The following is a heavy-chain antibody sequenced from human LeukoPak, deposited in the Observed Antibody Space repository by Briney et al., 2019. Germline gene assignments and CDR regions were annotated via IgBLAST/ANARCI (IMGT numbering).Heavy chain of an antibody. Sequence: PGRSLRLSCAASGFTFSSYGMHWVRQAPGKGLEGVAVISYDGSNKYYADSVKGRFTISRDNSKNTLYLQMNSLRAEDTAVYYCAKEYGSDWSYGMDVWGQGTTVTVSS. CDR1: GFTFSSYG. D-gene: IGHD6-19*01. V-gene: IGHV3-30*18. CDR3: AKEYGSDWSYGMDV. CDR2: ISYDGSNK. J-gene: IGHJ6*02.